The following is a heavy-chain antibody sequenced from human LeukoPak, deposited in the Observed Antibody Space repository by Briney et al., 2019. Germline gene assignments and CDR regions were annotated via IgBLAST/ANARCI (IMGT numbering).Heavy chain of an antibody. CDR1: GLSFSSYW. Sequence: GGSLRLSCAASGLSFSSYWIHWVRQAPGKGLVWVSRINSDGSSTSYADSVKGRFTISRDNAKNTLYLTMNSLRAEDTAVYYCARESVKGAFDIWGRGTMVTVSS. CDR3: ARESVKGAFDI. CDR2: INSDGSST. V-gene: IGHV3-74*01. D-gene: IGHD4-17*01. J-gene: IGHJ3*02.